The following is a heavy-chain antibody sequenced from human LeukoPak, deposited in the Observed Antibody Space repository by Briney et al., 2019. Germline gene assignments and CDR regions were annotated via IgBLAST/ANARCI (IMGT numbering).Heavy chain of an antibody. V-gene: IGHV3-33*06. CDR2: IWYDGSNK. D-gene: IGHD6-19*01. CDR3: AKGLDSSGWYSDY. J-gene: IGHJ4*02. Sequence: PGGSLRLSCAASGFTFSSYGMHGVRQAPGKGLEWVAVIWYDGSNKYYADSVKGRFTISRDNSKNTLYLQMNSLRAEDTAVYYCAKGLDSSGWYSDYWGQGTLVTVSS. CDR1: GFTFSSYG.